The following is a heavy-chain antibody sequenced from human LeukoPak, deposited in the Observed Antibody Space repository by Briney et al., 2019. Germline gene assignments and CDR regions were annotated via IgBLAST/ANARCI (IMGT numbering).Heavy chain of an antibody. CDR3: ARATPMAARPYYYYYMDV. CDR1: GGSINNGSYY. J-gene: IGHJ6*03. V-gene: IGHV4-61*02. CDR2: IYTSGST. Sequence: SQTLSLTCTVSGGSINNGSYYWSWIRQPAGKGLEWIGRIYTSGSTNYNPSLKSRVTMSVDTSKNQFSLKLSSVTAADTAVYYCARATPMAARPYYYYYMDVWGKGTTVTVSS. D-gene: IGHD6-6*01.